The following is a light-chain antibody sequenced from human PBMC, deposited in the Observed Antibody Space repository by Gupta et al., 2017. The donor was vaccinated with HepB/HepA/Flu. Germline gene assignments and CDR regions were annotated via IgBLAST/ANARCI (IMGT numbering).Light chain of an antibody. CDR3: HQYGISPGT. Sequence: EVVLTQSPGTLSLSPGARATLSCRASRSVSSAFLGWYQQKPGQAPRLLIFGASNRATGIPDRFRGSGSGTDFTLTISRLEPEDFAVYYCHQYGISPGTFGRGTKVEIK. V-gene: IGKV3-20*01. J-gene: IGKJ1*01. CDR1: RSVSSAF. CDR2: GAS.